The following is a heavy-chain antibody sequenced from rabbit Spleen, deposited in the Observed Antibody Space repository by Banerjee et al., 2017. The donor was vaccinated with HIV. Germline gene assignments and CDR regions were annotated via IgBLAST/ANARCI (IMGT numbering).Heavy chain of an antibody. CDR3: VRADVSGGGGWDRLDL. D-gene: IGHD4-2*01. J-gene: IGHJ3*01. Sequence: QSLEESGGDLVKPGASLTLTCTASGFSFSSSYWICWVRQAPGKGLEWIACIAASTSYASWAKGRLTISKTSSTTVTLQMTSLTAADTATYFCVRADVSGGGGWDRLDLWGPGTLVTVS. V-gene: IGHV1S40*01. CDR2: IAAST. CDR1: GFSFSSSYW.